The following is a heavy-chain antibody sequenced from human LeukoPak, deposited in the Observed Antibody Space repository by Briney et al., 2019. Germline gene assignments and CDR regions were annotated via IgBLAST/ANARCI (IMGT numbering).Heavy chain of an antibody. V-gene: IGHV3-30*02. CDR1: GFSLTTYG. J-gene: IGHJ4*02. Sequence: GGSLRLSCVVSGFSLTTYGMLWVRHGPGKGLEWVAFIRPNGINTYYEDSVEGRFIISRDNSKNTLYLQLNSLRAEDTAVYYCAKGKDTYNYDSSGYYFGEYWGQGTLVTVSS. CDR3: AKGKDTYNYDSSGYYFGEY. D-gene: IGHD3-22*01. CDR2: IRPNGINT.